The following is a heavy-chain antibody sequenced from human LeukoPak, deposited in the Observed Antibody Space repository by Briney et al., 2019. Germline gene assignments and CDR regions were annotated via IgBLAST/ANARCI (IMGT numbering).Heavy chain of an antibody. D-gene: IGHD6-19*01. Sequence: GGSLRLSCAASGFTFSSYAMSWVRQAPGKGLEWVSAISGSGGSTYSADSVKGRFTMSRDTSRNTLYLQMNSLRAEDTAVYYCARLVTGWPNWIDPWGQGTLVIVSS. V-gene: IGHV3-23*01. CDR3: ARLVTGWPNWIDP. CDR1: GFTFSSYA. J-gene: IGHJ5*02. CDR2: ISGSGGST.